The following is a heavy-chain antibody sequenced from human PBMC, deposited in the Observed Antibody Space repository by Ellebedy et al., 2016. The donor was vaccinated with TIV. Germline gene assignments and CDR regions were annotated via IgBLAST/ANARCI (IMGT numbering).Heavy chain of an antibody. J-gene: IGHJ6*02. CDR2: IIGSGGST. CDR1: GFTLNNYW. D-gene: IGHD2/OR15-2a*01. Sequence: GGSLRLSCTASGFTLNNYWMTWVRQAPGKGLQWVTGIIGSGGSTKYLESVKGRFTISRDNSKNTLFLQMNSLRGEDTAVYYCARSPKDHFYHAMDVWGQGTPVSVSS. CDR3: ARSPKDHFYHAMDV. V-gene: IGHV3-23*01.